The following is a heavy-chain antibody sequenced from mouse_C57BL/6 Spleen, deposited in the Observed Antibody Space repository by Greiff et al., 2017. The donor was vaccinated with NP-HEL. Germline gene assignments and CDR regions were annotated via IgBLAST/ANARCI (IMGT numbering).Heavy chain of an antibody. CDR2: IYPGSGNT. CDR3: ARVQTAQATTFAY. CDR1: GYTFTDYY. D-gene: IGHD3-2*02. V-gene: IGHV1-76*01. Sequence: VHLVESGAELVRPGASVKLSCKASGYTFTDYYINWVKQRPGQGLEWIARIYPGSGNTYYNEKFKGKATLTAEKSSSTAYMQLSSLTSEDSAVYFCARVQTAQATTFAYWGQGTLVTVSA. J-gene: IGHJ3*01.